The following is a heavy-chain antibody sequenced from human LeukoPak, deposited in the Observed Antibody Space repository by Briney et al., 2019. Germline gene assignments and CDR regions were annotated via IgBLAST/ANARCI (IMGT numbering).Heavy chain of an antibody. J-gene: IGHJ4*02. V-gene: IGHV3-23*01. CDR2: ISKNGGGT. D-gene: IGHD6-19*01. CDR1: GFTFSNYA. CDR3: ARAVDGY. Sequence: GGPLILSCASSGFTFSNYALSWVRQAPGKGLEWVSTISKNGGGTHYADSVKGRFTISRDNSKNTLYLQMNSLRAEDTAVYYCARAVDGYWGQGTLVTVSS.